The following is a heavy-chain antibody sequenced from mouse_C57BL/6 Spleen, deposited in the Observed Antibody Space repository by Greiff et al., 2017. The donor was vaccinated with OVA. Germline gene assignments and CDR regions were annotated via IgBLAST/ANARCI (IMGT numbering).Heavy chain of an antibody. D-gene: IGHD1-1*01. CDR1: GYTFTSYW. CDR3: ARRYYGKGYYAMDY. V-gene: IGHV1-55*01. Sequence: VQLQQPGAELVKPGASVKMSCKASGYTFTSYWITWVKQRPGQGLEWIGDIYPGSGSTNYNEKFKSKATLTVDTSSSTAYMQLSSLTSEDSAVYYCARRYYGKGYYAMDYWGQGTSVTVSS. J-gene: IGHJ4*01. CDR2: IYPGSGST.